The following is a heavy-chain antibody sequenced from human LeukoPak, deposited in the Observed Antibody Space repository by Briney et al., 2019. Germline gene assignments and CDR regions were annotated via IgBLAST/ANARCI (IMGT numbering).Heavy chain of an antibody. Sequence: GASVKVSCKASGYTFTSYDINLVRQATGQGLEWMGWMSPNSGNTGYAQKFQGRVTMTRNTSISTAYTELSSLRSEDTAVYYCARALNGITGTTHYFDYWGQGTLVTVSS. J-gene: IGHJ4*02. V-gene: IGHV1-8*01. CDR3: ARALNGITGTTHYFDY. D-gene: IGHD1-7*01. CDR1: GYTFTSYD. CDR2: MSPNSGNT.